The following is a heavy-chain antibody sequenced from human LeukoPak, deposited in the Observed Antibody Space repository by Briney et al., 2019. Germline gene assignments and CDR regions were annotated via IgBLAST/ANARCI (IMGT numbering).Heavy chain of an antibody. CDR3: AKDSHGSFDY. V-gene: IGHV3-30*04. J-gene: IGHJ4*02. CDR1: GFTFSAYT. D-gene: IGHD3-10*01. CDR2: ISYDGSNK. Sequence: PGRSLRLSCAASGFTFSAYTLHWVRQAPGKGLEWVAVISYDGSNKYYEDSVKGRFTISRDNSKNTLYLQMNSLRAEDTAVYYCAKDSHGSFDYWGQGTLVTVSS.